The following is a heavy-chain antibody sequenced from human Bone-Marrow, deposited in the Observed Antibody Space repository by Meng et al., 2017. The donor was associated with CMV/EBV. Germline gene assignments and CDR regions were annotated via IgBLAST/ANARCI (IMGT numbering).Heavy chain of an antibody. J-gene: IGHJ4*02. CDR2: ISNTGSSI. CDR3: AKEYSSSSGLDYFDY. CDR1: GFTFSTYE. V-gene: IGHV3-48*03. Sequence: GSLRLSCAASGFTFSTYEMNWVRQAPGKGLEWISYISNTGSSIYYADSLKGRFTISRDNAKNSLYLQMNSLRAEDTAVYYCAKEYSSSSGLDYFDYWGQGTLVTVSS. D-gene: IGHD6-6*01.